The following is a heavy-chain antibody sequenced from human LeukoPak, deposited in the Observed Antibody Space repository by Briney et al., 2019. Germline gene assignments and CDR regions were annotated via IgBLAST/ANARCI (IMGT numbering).Heavy chain of an antibody. D-gene: IGHD3-16*01. CDR2: VSGSGDST. Sequence: GGSLRLSCAASGFTFSSYAMSWVRQAPGKGLEWVSTVSGSGDSTWYADSVKGRFTISRDNSKSTLYLQMNSLRAEDTAVYYCAKSPYIASHIDFDYWGQGTLVTDSS. V-gene: IGHV3-23*01. CDR1: GFTFSSYA. J-gene: IGHJ4*02. CDR3: AKSPYIASHIDFDY.